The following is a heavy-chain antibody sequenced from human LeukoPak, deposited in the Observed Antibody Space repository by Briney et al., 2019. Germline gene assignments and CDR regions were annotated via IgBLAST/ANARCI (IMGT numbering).Heavy chain of an antibody. J-gene: IGHJ4*02. CDR2: ISSSGSTI. V-gene: IGHV3-48*03. CDR1: GFTFSSYE. D-gene: IGHD2-2*01. Sequence: GGSLRLSCAASGFTFSSYEMNWVRQAPGKGLEWVSYISSSGSTIYYADSVKGRFTISRDNSKNTLYLQMNSLRAEDTAVYYCAKDRIIVVVPAAPFDYWGQGTLVTVSS. CDR3: AKDRIIVVVPAAPFDY.